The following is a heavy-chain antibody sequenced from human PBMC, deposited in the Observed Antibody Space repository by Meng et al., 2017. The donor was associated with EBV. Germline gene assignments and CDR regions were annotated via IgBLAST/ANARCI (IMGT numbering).Heavy chain of an antibody. CDR3: TIAIRFDN. J-gene: IGHJ4*02. Sequence: VQQVDPGLCLPTPAVPLTSTFSVFAVSFSGSDIRWVRQATGKGLEWVARIGSKPKSHYAAYVTSGLTRSTIPRDDSINIAFPKMNRLKTDNSAVYSCTIAIRFDNWGQGTLVTVSS. CDR2: IGSKPKSHYA. CDR1: AVSFSGSD. D-gene: IGHD2-21*01. V-gene: IGHV3-73*02.